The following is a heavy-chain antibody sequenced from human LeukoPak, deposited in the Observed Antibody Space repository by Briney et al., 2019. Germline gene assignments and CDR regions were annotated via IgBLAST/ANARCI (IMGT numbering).Heavy chain of an antibody. CDR3: ASRPIIAVAGYFDY. CDR2: IYYGGST. V-gene: IGHV4-39*01. Sequence: PSETLSLTCTVSGGSISSSSYYWGWIRQPPGKGLEWIGSIYYGGSTYYNPSLKSRVTISVDTSKNQFSLKLSSVTAADTAVYYCASRPIIAVAGYFDYWGQGTLVTVSS. CDR1: GGSISSSSYY. D-gene: IGHD6-19*01. J-gene: IGHJ4*02.